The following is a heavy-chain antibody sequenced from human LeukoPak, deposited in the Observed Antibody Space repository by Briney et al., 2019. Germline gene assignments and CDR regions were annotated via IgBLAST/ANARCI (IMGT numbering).Heavy chain of an antibody. Sequence: SETLSLTCTVSGGSVSSGSYYWSWIRQPPGKGLEWIGYIYYSGSTNYNPSLKSRVAISVDTSKNQFSLKLGSVTAADTAVYYCARDHPIAVASGYYYYGMDVWGQGTTVTVSS. V-gene: IGHV4-61*01. CDR2: IYYSGST. J-gene: IGHJ6*02. CDR1: GGSVSSGSYY. CDR3: ARDHPIAVASGYYYYGMDV. D-gene: IGHD6-19*01.